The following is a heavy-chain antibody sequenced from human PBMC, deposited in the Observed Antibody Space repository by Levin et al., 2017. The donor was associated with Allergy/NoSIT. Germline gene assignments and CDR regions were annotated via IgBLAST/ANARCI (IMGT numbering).Heavy chain of an antibody. CDR2: INPNSGGT. J-gene: IGHJ2*01. CDR3: ARALGTSYVYWYFDL. CDR1: GYTFIGYY. Sequence: GESLKISCKASGYTFIGYYIHWVRQAPGQGLEWMGWINPNSGGTNFAQKFQGRVTMTRDTSISTAYMDLSSLRSDDTAVYYCARALGTSYVYWYFDLWGRGTLVTVSS. V-gene: IGHV1-2*02. D-gene: IGHD2-2*01.